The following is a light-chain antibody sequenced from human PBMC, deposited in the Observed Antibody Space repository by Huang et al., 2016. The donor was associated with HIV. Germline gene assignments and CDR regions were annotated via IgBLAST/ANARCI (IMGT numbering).Light chain of an antibody. V-gene: IGKV3-15*01. CDR2: DAS. CDR3: QQYHNWPYS. J-gene: IGKJ2*03. Sequence: TLPVSPGEVATLSCRANQSLATNLAWYHQRPGQAPRILIYDASTRATGLPGRFSGSGSGTEFTLTVSGLHSEDFAIYYCQQYHNWPYSFGQGTKLEIK. CDR1: QSLATN.